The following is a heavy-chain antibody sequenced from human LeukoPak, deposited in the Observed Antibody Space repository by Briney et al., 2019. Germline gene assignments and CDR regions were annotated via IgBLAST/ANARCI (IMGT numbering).Heavy chain of an antibody. CDR1: GFTFSSYN. CDR3: ARDPNSGPFDY. Sequence: GGSLRLSCEVSGFTFSSYNMNWVRQAPGKGLEWVSSISSASSYIYYADSVKDRFTISRDNAKNSPYLQMNSLRVEDTALYYCARDPNSGPFDYWGRGTLVFVSS. V-gene: IGHV3-21*01. J-gene: IGHJ4*02. CDR2: ISSASSYI. D-gene: IGHD6-19*01.